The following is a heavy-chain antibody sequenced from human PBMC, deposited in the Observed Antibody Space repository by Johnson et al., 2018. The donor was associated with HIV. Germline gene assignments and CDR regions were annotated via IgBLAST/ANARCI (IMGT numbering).Heavy chain of an antibody. J-gene: IGHJ3*02. CDR2: INWNGGRT. Sequence: VQLVESGGGLVKPGGSLRLSCATSGFTFSDYNMNWIRQAPGKGLEWVSGINWNGGRTGYTDSVNGRFTISRDNARNSLYLQMNSLRAEDTALYYCARTLKWELGLPDWDAFDIWGQGTMVTVSS. D-gene: IGHD1-26*01. CDR3: ARTLKWELGLPDWDAFDI. CDR1: GFTFSDYN. V-gene: IGHV3-20*04.